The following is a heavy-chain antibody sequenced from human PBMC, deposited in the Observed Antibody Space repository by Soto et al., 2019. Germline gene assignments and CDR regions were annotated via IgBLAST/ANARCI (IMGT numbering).Heavy chain of an antibody. CDR3: ARHPPITVAANDY. CDR1: GDTISTGGYS. Sequence: SETLSLTCGVSGDTISTGGYSWAWIRQPPGKALEWIGHTYHSGNPYYNPSLKSRVIISVDRSKNQFSLKVSSVTAADTAVYYCARHPPITVAANDYWGQGTLVTVSS. J-gene: IGHJ4*02. D-gene: IGHD6-19*01. V-gene: IGHV4-30-2*01. CDR2: TYHSGNP.